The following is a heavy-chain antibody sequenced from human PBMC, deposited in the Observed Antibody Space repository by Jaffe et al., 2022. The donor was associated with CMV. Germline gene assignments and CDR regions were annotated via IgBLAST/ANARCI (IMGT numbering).Heavy chain of an antibody. CDR2: ISSSSSTI. CDR1: GFTFSSYS. J-gene: IGHJ6*02. CDR3: ARDHTYCGGDCYSWIYYYYYYGMDV. D-gene: IGHD2-21*02. Sequence: EVQLVESGGGLVQPGGSLRLSCAASGFTFSSYSMNWVRQAPGKGLEWVSYISSSSSTIYYADSVKGRFTISRDNAKNSLYLQMNSLRDEDTAVYYCARDHTYCGGDCYSWIYYYYYYGMDVWGQGTTVTVSS. V-gene: IGHV3-48*02.